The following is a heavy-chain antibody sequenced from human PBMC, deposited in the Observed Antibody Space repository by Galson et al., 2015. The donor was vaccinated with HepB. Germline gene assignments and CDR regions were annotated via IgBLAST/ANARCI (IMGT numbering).Heavy chain of an antibody. J-gene: IGHJ6*02. Sequence: SLRLSCAASGFTFDDYAMHWVRQAPGKGLEWVSGIRWNSGSIGYVDSVKGRFTISRDNAKNSLHLQMNSLRAEDTALYYCAKLDFSGSSSGGMDVWGQGTTVTVSS. D-gene: IGHD6-13*01. CDR2: IRWNSGSI. CDR3: AKLDFSGSSSGGMDV. V-gene: IGHV3-9*01. CDR1: GFTFDDYA.